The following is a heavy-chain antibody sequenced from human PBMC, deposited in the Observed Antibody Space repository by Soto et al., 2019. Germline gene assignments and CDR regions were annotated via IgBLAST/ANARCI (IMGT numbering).Heavy chain of an antibody. J-gene: IGHJ6*02. V-gene: IGHV1-69*13. Sequence: SVKVSCKASRGTFSSYAISWVRQAPGQGLEWMGGIIPIFGTTNFAQKFQGRVTITADESTSTASMELSSLRSEDTAVYYCARDQGITTFGVYSMYYYGMDVWGQGTTVTVSS. D-gene: IGHD3-3*01. CDR2: IIPIFGTT. CDR1: RGTFSSYA. CDR3: ARDQGITTFGVYSMYYYGMDV.